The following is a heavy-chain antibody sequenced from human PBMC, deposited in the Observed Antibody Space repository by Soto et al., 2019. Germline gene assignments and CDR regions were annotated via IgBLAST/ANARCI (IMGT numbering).Heavy chain of an antibody. V-gene: IGHV3-21*03. J-gene: IGHJ3*01. CDR3: GSIDIVRLVFFFDGFGVRGEGPSFPAPPGTDLV. D-gene: IGHD2-8*01. CDR1: GFTFSSYS. CDR2: ISSSSSYI. Sequence: GGSLRLSCAASGFTFSSYSMNWVRQAPGKGLEWVSSISSSSSYIYYADSVKGRFTISRDNAKNSLYLQMNSLRAEDTAVYYCGSIDIVRLVFFFDGFGVRGEGPSFPAPPGTDLVWG.